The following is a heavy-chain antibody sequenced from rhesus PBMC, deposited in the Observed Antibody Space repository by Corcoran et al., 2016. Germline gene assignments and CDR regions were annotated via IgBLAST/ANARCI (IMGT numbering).Heavy chain of an antibody. J-gene: IGHJ4*01. CDR2: IIPLVGIK. D-gene: IGHD6-13*01. Sequence: QVQLVQSGAEVKKPGASVKVSCKASGFTFGSYAISWVRQAPGQGLEWMGVIIPLVGIKNYAEKFQGRGTVTAETFTSTAYMELSSLRSEDTAVYYCARTHVGVAAGHFDYWGQGVLGTVSS. CDR1: GFTFGSYA. CDR3: ARTHVGVAAGHFDY. V-gene: IGHV1-198*02.